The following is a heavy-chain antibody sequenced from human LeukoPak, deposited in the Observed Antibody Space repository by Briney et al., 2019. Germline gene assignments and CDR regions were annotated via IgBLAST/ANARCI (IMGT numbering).Heavy chain of an antibody. CDR3: AGYSSSWYLTDYYYYGMDV. D-gene: IGHD6-13*01. J-gene: IGHJ6*02. CDR2: INPSGGST. V-gene: IGHV1-46*01. Sequence: ASVKVSCKASGYTFTSYYMHWVRQAPGQGLEWMGIINPSGGSTSSAQKFQGRVTMTRDTSTSTVYMELSSLRSEDTAVYYCAGYSSSWYLTDYYYYGMDVWGQGTTVTVSS. CDR1: GYTFTSYY.